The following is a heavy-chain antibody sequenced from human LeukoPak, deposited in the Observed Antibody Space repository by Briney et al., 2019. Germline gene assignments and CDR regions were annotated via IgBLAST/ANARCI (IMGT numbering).Heavy chain of an antibody. Sequence: PGGSLRLSCAASGFTFSSHWMSWVRQAPGKGLEWVANIKEDGSEKYYVDSVKGRFTISRDYAKNSLYLQMNSLRAEDTAVYYCARDLYPQYGGQGTLVTVSS. J-gene: IGHJ4*02. D-gene: IGHD2/OR15-2a*01. CDR2: IKEDGSEK. CDR3: ARDLYPQY. CDR1: GFTFSSHW. V-gene: IGHV3-7*01.